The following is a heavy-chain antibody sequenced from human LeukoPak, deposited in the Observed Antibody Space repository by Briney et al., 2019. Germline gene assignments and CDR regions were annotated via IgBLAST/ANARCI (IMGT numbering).Heavy chain of an antibody. J-gene: IGHJ6*03. CDR1: GFTFSSYA. Sequence: GGSLRLSCAASGFTFSSYAMHWVRQAPGKGLEWVAVISYDGSNKYYADSVKGRFTISRDNSKNTLYLQMNSLRAEDTAVYYCAKDPLAGETYYYYMDVWGKGTTVTVSS. V-gene: IGHV3-30-3*01. D-gene: IGHD6-19*01. CDR3: AKDPLAGETYYYYMDV. CDR2: ISYDGSNK.